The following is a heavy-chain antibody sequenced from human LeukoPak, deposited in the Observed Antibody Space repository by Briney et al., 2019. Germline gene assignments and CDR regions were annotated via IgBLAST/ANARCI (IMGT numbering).Heavy chain of an antibody. CDR1: GFTFSNNY. V-gene: IGHV3-66*01. CDR2: IYAGGST. CDR3: ARGHGGSSSHRYSDY. D-gene: IGHD6-6*01. J-gene: IGHJ4*02. Sequence: PGGSLRLSCAAPGFTFSNNYMSWFGQAPGKGWRWASVIYAGGSTYYADSVKGRFTISRDSSKSTLYFQMNSLRAEDTAVYYCARGHGGSSSHRYSDYWGQGTQVTVS.